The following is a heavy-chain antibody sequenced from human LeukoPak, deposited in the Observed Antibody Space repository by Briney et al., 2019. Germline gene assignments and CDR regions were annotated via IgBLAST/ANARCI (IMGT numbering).Heavy chain of an antibody. CDR2: LSGSGDTT. D-gene: IGHD6-19*01. V-gene: IGHV3-23*01. Sequence: PGGSLRLSCAASGFTFSNAWMSWVRQAPGKGLEWVSVLSGSGDTTYYADSVKGRFTISRDNSKNTLYLQMNSLKAEDTAVYYCAKLWGYSSGYPFDYWGQGTLVTVSS. CDR1: GFTFSNAW. CDR3: AKLWGYSSGYPFDY. J-gene: IGHJ4*02.